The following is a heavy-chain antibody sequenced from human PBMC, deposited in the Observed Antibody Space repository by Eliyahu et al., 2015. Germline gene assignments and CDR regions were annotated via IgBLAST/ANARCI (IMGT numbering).Heavy chain of an antibody. Sequence: EEQLLESGGGLVQQGGSLRLSXAAXGFXXXKYGMSWVRQAPGKGLEWVSAITGRAGSTYYAPSVNGRFTISRQNSKNTLYLQMKSLRAEDTAVYYCVRDGAHGDPPPYGMDVWGKGTTVTVSS. CDR1: GFXXXKYG. D-gene: IGHD4-17*01. CDR3: VRDGAHGDPPPYGMDV. CDR2: ITGRAGST. J-gene: IGHJ6*04. V-gene: IGHV3-23*01.